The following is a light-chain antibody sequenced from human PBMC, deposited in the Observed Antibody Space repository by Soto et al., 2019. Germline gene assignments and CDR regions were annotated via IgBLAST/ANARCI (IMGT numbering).Light chain of an antibody. V-gene: IGKV3-11*01. Sequence: EIVLTQSPATLSLSPGERATLSCRASQSVSSYLAWYQQKPGQAPRLLIYDASNRATGIPARFSGSGSGTDFTLTTSSLETEAFSVYYFQHRSSRPPITSGQGTRLEIK. CDR1: QSVSSY. CDR2: DAS. CDR3: QHRSSRPPIT. J-gene: IGKJ5*01.